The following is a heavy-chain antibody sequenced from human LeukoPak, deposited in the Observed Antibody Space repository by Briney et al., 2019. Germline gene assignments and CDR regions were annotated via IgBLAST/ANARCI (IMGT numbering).Heavy chain of an antibody. CDR3: ARECCGGQQWLAPAFDYYYYGMDV. J-gene: IGHJ6*04. Sequence: ASVTVSCKASGYTFTSYGISWVRQAPGQGLEWMGWISAYNGNTNYAQKLQGRVTMTTDTSTSTAYMELRSLRSDDPAVYYCARECCGGQQWLAPAFDYYYYGMDVWGKGTTVTVSS. CDR1: GYTFTSYG. CDR2: ISAYNGNT. D-gene: IGHD6-19*01. V-gene: IGHV1-18*04.